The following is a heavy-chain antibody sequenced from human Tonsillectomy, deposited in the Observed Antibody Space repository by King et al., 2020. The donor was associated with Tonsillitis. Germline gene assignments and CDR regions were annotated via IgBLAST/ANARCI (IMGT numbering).Heavy chain of an antibody. J-gene: IGHJ4*02. Sequence: VQLVESGAEVKKPGASVKVSCKSSGDTFTGYYMHWVRQAPGQGLEWMGWINLSSGVRNYAQKFQGRVTMTRDTSITTAYMDLSSLTSDDTAVYYCARMIPLAGTRWDYFDYWGQGALVTVSS. CDR1: GDTFTGYY. CDR2: INLSSGVR. V-gene: IGHV1-2*02. D-gene: IGHD6-19*01. CDR3: ARMIPLAGTRWDYFDY.